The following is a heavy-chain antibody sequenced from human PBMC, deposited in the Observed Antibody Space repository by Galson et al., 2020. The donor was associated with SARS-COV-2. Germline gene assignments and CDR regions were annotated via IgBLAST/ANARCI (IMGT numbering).Heavy chain of an antibody. CDR3: ARRGPSGHNVSFRVRDDDGFDI. Sequence: ASETLSLTCTVSGGSISTNSYFWGWIRQPPGKGLECIGTIYYTGSTSYNPSLESRVTISVDTSKNQFSLKLSSVTAADTAVYYCARRGPSGHNVSFRVRDDDGFDIWGQGTMVTVSS. CDR2: IYYTGST. V-gene: IGHV4-39*01. CDR1: GGSISTNSYF. D-gene: IGHD3-10*01. J-gene: IGHJ3*02.